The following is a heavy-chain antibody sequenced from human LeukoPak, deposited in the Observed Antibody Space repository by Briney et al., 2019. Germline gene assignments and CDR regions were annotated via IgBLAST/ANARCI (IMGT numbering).Heavy chain of an antibody. CDR1: GFTFSSYS. J-gene: IGHJ5*02. CDR3: ARDHYYDSSGYLYNWFDP. CDR2: ISSSSSYI. D-gene: IGHD3-22*01. V-gene: IGHV3-21*01. Sequence: GGSLRLSCAASGFTFSSYSMNWVRQAPGKGLEWVSSISSSSSYIYYADSVKGRFTISRDNAKNSLYLQMNSLRDEDTAVYYCARDHYYDSSGYLYNWFDPWGQGTLVTVSS.